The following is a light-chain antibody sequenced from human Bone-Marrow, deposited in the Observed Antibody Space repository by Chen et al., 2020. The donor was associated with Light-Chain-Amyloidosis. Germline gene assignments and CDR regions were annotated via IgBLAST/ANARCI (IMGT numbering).Light chain of an antibody. V-gene: IGLV4-69*01. CDR2: VNQDGTH. Sequence: QLVLTQSPSASASLGASVKLTCILSSGHRTYPIAWHQRQPGKGHRYLMLVNQDGTHTKGDGIPDRFSGSSSGAERYLTISSLRSEDEADYYCQTWGSGFHVLFGGGTRLSVL. J-gene: IGLJ2*01. CDR3: QTWGSGFHVL. CDR1: SGHRTYP.